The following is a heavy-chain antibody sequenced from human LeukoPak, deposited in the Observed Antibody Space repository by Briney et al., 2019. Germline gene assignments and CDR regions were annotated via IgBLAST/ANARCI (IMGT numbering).Heavy chain of an antibody. J-gene: IGHJ4*02. D-gene: IGHD2-21*01. CDR3: ATDPAYSAQGY. Sequence: ASVKVSCKASGGTFSSYAISWVRQAPGKGLEWMGGFDPEDGETIYAQKFQGRVTMTEDTSTDTAYMELSSLRSEDTAVYYCATDPAYSAQGYWGQGTLVTVSS. CDR1: GGTFSSYA. CDR2: FDPEDGET. V-gene: IGHV1-24*01.